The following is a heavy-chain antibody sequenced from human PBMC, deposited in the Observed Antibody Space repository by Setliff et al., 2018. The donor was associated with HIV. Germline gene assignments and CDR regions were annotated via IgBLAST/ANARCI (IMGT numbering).Heavy chain of an antibody. V-gene: IGHV4-61*09. CDR1: GGSINRGNYY. D-gene: IGHD3-10*01. J-gene: IGHJ4*02. Sequence: PSETLSLTCSVSGGSINRGNYYWTWIRQSAGKGLEWIGHIYITGDTDYNPSLKSRVTISVDTSKNQFSLTLTSVTATDTAVYFCVRRVSHGSQPSYFDYWGQGTLVTVSS. CDR2: IYITGDT. CDR3: VRRVSHGSQPSYFDY.